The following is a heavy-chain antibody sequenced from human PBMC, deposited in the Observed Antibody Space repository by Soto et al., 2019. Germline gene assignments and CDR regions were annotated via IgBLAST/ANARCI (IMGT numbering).Heavy chain of an antibody. J-gene: IGHJ4*02. CDR3: AKDAPELPGGETH. CDR2: ISGGGGGT. Sequence: PGGSLRLSCAVSGFTFNSYAMNWVRQAPGKGLEWVSSISGGGGGTYYADSVKGRFTISRDNSKNTLYLQMNSLRAEDTAVYYCAKDAPELPGGETHWGQGTLVTVSS. D-gene: IGHD2-8*02. CDR1: GFTFNSYA. V-gene: IGHV3-23*01.